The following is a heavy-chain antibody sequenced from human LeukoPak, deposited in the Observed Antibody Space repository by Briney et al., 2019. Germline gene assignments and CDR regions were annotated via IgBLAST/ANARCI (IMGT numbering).Heavy chain of an antibody. CDR2: INHSGST. Sequence: SETLSLTCAVYGGSFSGYYWSWIRQPPGKGLEWIGEINHSGSTNYNPSLKSRVTISVDTSKNQFSLKLSSVTAADTAVYYCARGKGRFEYSSSSTGSDYWGQGTLVTVSS. D-gene: IGHD6-6*01. CDR1: GGSFSGYY. V-gene: IGHV4-34*01. CDR3: ARGKGRFEYSSSSTGSDY. J-gene: IGHJ4*02.